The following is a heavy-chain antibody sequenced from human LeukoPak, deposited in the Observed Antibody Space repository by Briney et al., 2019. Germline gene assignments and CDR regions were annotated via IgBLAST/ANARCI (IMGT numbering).Heavy chain of an antibody. J-gene: IGHJ4*02. CDR3: ARDLGGPTVTTGVDY. D-gene: IGHD4-11*01. CDR2: ISSSGSTI. V-gene: IGHV3-48*01. Sequence: GGSLRLSCAASGFTFSSYAMSWVRQAPGKGLEWVSYISSSGSTIYYADSVKGRFTISRDNSKNTLYLQMNSLRAEDTAVYYCARDLGGPTVTTGVDYWGQGTLVTVSS. CDR1: GFTFSSYA.